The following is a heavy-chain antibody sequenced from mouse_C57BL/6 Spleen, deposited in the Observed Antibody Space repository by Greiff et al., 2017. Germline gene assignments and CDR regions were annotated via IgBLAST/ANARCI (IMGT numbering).Heavy chain of an antibody. Sequence: VKLQQSGPELVKPGASVKLSCKASGYTFTSYDINWVKQRPGQGLEWIGWIYTRAGSTKYNEKFKGKATLTVDTSSSTAYMELHSLTSEDSAVYFCARERDYGSSKGFAYWGQGTLVTVSA. V-gene: IGHV1-85*01. J-gene: IGHJ3*01. CDR2: IYTRAGST. CDR3: ARERDYGSSKGFAY. CDR1: GYTFTSYD. D-gene: IGHD1-1*01.